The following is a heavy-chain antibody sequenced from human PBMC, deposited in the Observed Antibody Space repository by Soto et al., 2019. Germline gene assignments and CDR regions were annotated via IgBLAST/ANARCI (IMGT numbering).Heavy chain of an antibody. CDR3: ARVGGHWLGKYYFDY. D-gene: IGHD6-19*01. J-gene: IGHJ4*02. CDR2: IYHSGST. Sequence: QVQLQESGPGLVKPSENRSLTCAVSGYSISSGYYWAWIRQPPGKGLEWSGSIYHSGSTYYNPSLKSRFTISGDTSKYQFSLKLSSVTAADTAVYYCARVGGHWLGKYYFDYWGQGTLVTVS. CDR1: GYSISSGYY. V-gene: IGHV4-38-2*01.